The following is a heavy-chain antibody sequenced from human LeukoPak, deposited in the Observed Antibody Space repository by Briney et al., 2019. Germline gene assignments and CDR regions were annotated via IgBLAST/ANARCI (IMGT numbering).Heavy chain of an antibody. CDR2: IIPIFGTA. J-gene: IGHJ4*02. CDR1: GGTFSSYA. CDR3: ATHPQTSTVQYSRSDY. Sequence: SVKVSCKASGGTFSSYAISWVRQAPGQGLEWMGGIIPIFGTANYAQKFQGRVTITADESTSTAYMELSSLRSEDTAVYYCATHPQTSTVQYSRSDYWGQGTLVTVSS. D-gene: IGHD6-6*01. V-gene: IGHV1-69*13.